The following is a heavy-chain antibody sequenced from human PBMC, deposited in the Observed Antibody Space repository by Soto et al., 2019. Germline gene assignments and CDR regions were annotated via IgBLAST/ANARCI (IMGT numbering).Heavy chain of an antibody. CDR1: GFTFSRDG. Sequence: WGSLRLSCAASGFTFSRDGMSWVRQPPGKGLEWVSLITDNGGSTYYPDSVKGRSTISRDNTKNTLFLQMNSLRAEDTAVYYCAKDRATTTAFDYWGQGALVTVSS. CDR2: ITDNGGST. CDR3: AKDRATTTAFDY. D-gene: IGHD4-17*01. J-gene: IGHJ4*02. V-gene: IGHV3-23*01.